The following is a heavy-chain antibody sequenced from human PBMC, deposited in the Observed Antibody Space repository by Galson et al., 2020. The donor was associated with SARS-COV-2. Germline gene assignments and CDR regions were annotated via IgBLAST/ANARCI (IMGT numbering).Heavy chain of an antibody. V-gene: IGHV4-39*01. J-gene: IGHJ4*02. Sequence: SETLSLTCTVSGGAIRRSSYFWAWIRQSPGKGLEWIGYIYHSGSAYYDPSLQSRASIFVDPTKNQFSLKLTSVTAADTAVYSRARAAVSPWGFHFWGQGILVTVSS. CDR2: IYHSGSA. CDR1: GGAIRRSSYF. D-gene: IGHD7-27*01. CDR3: ARAAVSPWGFHF.